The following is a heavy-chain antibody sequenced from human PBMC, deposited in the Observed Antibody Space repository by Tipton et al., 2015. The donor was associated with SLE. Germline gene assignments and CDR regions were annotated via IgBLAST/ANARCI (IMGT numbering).Heavy chain of an antibody. Sequence: TLSLTCAVSGASISPNYWSWIRQPPGKGLEWVGYISDSGSTDYNPSLKSRVTISVDTSKNQFSLKLRFVTAADTALYYCARVLGSRYCSKGVCSSPFYYYYYMDVWGKGTSVTVSS. CDR2: ISDSGST. CDR1: GASISPNY. CDR3: ARVLGSRYCSKGVCSSPFYYYYYMDV. D-gene: IGHD2-8*01. J-gene: IGHJ6*03. V-gene: IGHV4-59*01.